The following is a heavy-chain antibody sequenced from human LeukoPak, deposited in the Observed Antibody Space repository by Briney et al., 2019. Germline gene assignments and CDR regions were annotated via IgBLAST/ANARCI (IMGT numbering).Heavy chain of an antibody. V-gene: IGHV3-7*01. CDR2: IKHDGSEK. CDR1: GFTFSLYA. Sequence: GGSLRLSCAASGFTFSLYAMSWVRQAPGKGLEWVASIKHDGSEKYYVDSVRGRFTISRDNTMNSLYLQMSSLRAEDTAVYYCATDRGWRTSGYYLYYFEYWGQGTLVTYSS. D-gene: IGHD3-3*01. J-gene: IGHJ4*02. CDR3: ATDRGWRTSGYYLYYFEY.